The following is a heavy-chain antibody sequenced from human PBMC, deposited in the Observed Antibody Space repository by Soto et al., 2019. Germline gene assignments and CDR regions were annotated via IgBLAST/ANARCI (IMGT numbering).Heavy chain of an antibody. CDR3: AKDVHGDYIVDDY. V-gene: IGHV3-23*01. CDR2: ISGSGGST. D-gene: IGHD4-17*01. J-gene: IGHJ4*02. CDR1: GFTFSSYA. Sequence: PGGSLRLSCAASGFTFSSYAMSWVRQAPGKGLEWVSAISGSGGSTYYADSVKGRFTISRDNSKNTLYLQMNSLRAEDTAVYYGAKDVHGDYIVDDYWGQGTLVTVSS.